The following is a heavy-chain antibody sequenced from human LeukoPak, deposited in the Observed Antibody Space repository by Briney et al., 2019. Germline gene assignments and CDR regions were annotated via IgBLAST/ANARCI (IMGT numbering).Heavy chain of an antibody. D-gene: IGHD5-12*01. CDR3: ARDRYSGYDEGGIDY. CDR2: ISGSGGST. Sequence: GGSLRLSCAASGFTFSSYAMSWVRQAPGKGLEWVSAISGSGGSTYYADSVKGRFTISRDNSKNTLYLQMNSLRAEDTAVYYCARDRYSGYDEGGIDYWGQGTLVTVSS. CDR1: GFTFSSYA. J-gene: IGHJ4*02. V-gene: IGHV3-23*01.